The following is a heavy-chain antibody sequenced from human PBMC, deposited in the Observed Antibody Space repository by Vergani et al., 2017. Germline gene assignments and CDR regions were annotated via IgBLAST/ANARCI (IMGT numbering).Heavy chain of an antibody. Sequence: QVQLVQSGAEVKKPGSSVKVSCKASGATFSSYAISWVRQAPGQGLEWMGRIISIFGTANYAQKFQGRVTITADESTSTAYMELSSLRSEDTAVYYCARRRYSGYDVTLQLGYWGQGTLVTVSS. CDR1: GATFSSYA. CDR2: IISIFGTA. CDR3: ARRRYSGYDVTLQLGY. V-gene: IGHV1-69*13. D-gene: IGHD5-12*01. J-gene: IGHJ4*02.